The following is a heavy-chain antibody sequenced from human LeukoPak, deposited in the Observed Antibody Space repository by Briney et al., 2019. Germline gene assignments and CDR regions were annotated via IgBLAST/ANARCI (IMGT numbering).Heavy chain of an antibody. Sequence: SQTLSLTCAISGDSVSSNSAAWNWIRQSPSRGLEWLGRTYYRSKWYNDYAVSVKSRITINPDTSKNQFSLQLNSVTPEDTAVYYCARKLGPKGYCSSTSCYKKNWFDPWGQGTLVTVSS. CDR2: TYYRSKWYN. CDR1: GDSVSSNSAA. D-gene: IGHD2-2*02. J-gene: IGHJ5*02. V-gene: IGHV6-1*01. CDR3: ARKLGPKGYCSSTSCYKKNWFDP.